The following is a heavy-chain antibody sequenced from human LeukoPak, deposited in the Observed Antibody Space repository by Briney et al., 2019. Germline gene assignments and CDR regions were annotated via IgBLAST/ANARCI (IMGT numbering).Heavy chain of an antibody. CDR2: INHSGST. D-gene: IGHD4-17*01. J-gene: IGHJ4*02. Sequence: SETLSLTCTVSGGSISSGGYYWSWIRQHPGKGLEWIGEINHSGSTNYNPSLKSRVTISVDTSKNQFSLKLSSVTAADTAVYYCARGSYGGNTYYFDYWGQGTLVTVSS. V-gene: IGHV4-39*07. CDR3: ARGSYGGNTYYFDY. CDR1: GGSISSGGYY.